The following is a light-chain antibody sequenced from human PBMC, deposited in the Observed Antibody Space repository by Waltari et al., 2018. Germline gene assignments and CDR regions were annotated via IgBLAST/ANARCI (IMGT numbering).Light chain of an antibody. J-gene: IGLJ3*02. Sequence: SSDLTQPPSVSVSPGQTARITCSGDALPKQYAYWYQQKPGQAPVLVIYKDSERPSGIPERFSGSSSGTTVTLTISGVQAEDEADYYCQSADSSGTLWVFGGGTKLTVL. CDR1: ALPKQY. CDR2: KDS. CDR3: QSADSSGTLWV. V-gene: IGLV3-25*03.